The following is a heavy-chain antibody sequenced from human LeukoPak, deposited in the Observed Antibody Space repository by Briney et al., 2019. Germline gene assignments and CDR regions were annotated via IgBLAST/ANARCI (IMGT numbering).Heavy chain of an antibody. Sequence: GGSLRLSCAASGFTVSSNYMSWVRQAPGKGLEWVSVIYSGGSRYYADSVKGRFTISGDNSKNTMYLQMNSLRAEDTAVYYCARARSFHGAYYYYYYMDVWGKGTTVTVSS. CDR3: ARARSFHGAYYYYYYMDV. CDR1: GFTVSSNY. D-gene: IGHD3-16*01. CDR2: IYSGGSR. J-gene: IGHJ6*03. V-gene: IGHV3-53*01.